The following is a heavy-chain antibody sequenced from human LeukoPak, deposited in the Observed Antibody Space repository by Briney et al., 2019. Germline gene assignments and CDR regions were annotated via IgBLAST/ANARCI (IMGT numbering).Heavy chain of an antibody. CDR2: INAGNGNT. V-gene: IGHV1-3*01. Sequence: ASVKVSCKASGYTFTSYAMHWVRQAPGQRLEWMGWINAGNGNTKYSQKFQGRVTITRDTSASTAYMELSSLRSEDTAVYYCATDYDSSGYNWFDAWGQGTLVTVSS. D-gene: IGHD3-22*01. CDR1: GYTFTSYA. J-gene: IGHJ5*02. CDR3: ATDYDSSGYNWFDA.